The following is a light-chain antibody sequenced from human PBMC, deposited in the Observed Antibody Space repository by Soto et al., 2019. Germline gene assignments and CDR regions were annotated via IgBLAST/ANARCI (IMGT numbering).Light chain of an antibody. CDR1: QGFTNRY. CDR2: GIS. CDR3: QQYSTLPHT. J-gene: IGKJ2*01. Sequence: ENGLTQASGLLSLSPGEKATLPCKATQGFTNRYFAWYQQKPGQAPGLLIYGISSRATDIPDRFSGSGSGTDFTLTISRLEPEDFVVYYCQQYSTLPHTFGQGTKLEVK. V-gene: IGKV3-20*01.